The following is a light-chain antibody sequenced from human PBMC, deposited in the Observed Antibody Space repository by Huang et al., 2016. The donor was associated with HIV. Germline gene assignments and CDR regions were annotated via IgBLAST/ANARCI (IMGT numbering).Light chain of an antibody. Sequence: EIVLTQSPATLSVSPGERATLSCRASQSVSSNLAWYQQKPGQPPSLLIYRASTRATGIPARFSGSGSGTEFTLTISSLQSEDFAVYYCQQYNNWLLFGQGTKVEIK. J-gene: IGKJ2*01. CDR3: QQYNNWLL. V-gene: IGKV3-15*01. CDR2: RAS. CDR1: QSVSSN.